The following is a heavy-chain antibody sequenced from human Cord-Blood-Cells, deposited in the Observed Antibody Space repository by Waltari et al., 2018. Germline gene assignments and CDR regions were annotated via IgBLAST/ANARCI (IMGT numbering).Heavy chain of an antibody. CDR2: ISYDGSNK. J-gene: IGHJ4*02. CDR1: GFTFSSYA. Sequence: QVQLVESGGGVVQPGRSLRLSCEASGFTFSSYAMHWVRQAPGKGLEWVAVISYDGSNKYYADSVKGRFTISRDNSKNTLYLQMNSLRAEDTAVYYCARDFRRTVTTYYFDYWGQGTLVTVSS. CDR3: ARDFRRTVTTYYFDY. V-gene: IGHV3-30-3*01. D-gene: IGHD4-4*01.